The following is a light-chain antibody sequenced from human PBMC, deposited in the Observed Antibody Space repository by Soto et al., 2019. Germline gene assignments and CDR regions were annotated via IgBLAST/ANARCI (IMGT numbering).Light chain of an antibody. V-gene: IGKV3-11*01. Sequence: ETVLTQSPATLSLSPGERATLSCRASQSISRDLAWYQQKPGQPPRLLICDVSNRATGVPARFSGSGSGTDFTLTISSLEPEDVAVYYCQQRNKWPLTFGQGTKGEIK. CDR1: QSISRD. CDR2: DVS. CDR3: QQRNKWPLT. J-gene: IGKJ1*01.